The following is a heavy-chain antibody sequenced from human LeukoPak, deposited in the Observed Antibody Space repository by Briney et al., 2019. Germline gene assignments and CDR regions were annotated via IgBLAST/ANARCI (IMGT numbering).Heavy chain of an antibody. CDR3: VREGSYGETPFDY. CDR2: MNPNSGNT. J-gene: IGHJ4*02. Sequence: ASVKVSCKASGYTFTSYDINWARQATGQGLEWMGWMNPNSGNTGYAQKFQGRVTMTRNTSISTAYMELSSLRSEDTAVYYCVREGSYGETPFDYWGQGTLVTVSS. D-gene: IGHD5-18*01. V-gene: IGHV1-8*01. CDR1: GYTFTSYD.